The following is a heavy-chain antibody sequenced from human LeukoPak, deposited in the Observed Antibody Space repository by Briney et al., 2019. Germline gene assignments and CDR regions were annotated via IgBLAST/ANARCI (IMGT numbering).Heavy chain of an antibody. CDR3: ARVDILTGYYHFDY. J-gene: IGHJ4*02. D-gene: IGHD3-9*01. Sequence: SVKVSCKASGGTFSSYAISWVRQAPGQGREWMGGIIPIFGTANYAQKFQGRVTITADKSTSTAYMELSSLRSEDTAVYYCARVDILTGYYHFDYWGQGTLVTVSS. CDR1: GGTFSSYA. CDR2: IIPIFGTA. V-gene: IGHV1-69*06.